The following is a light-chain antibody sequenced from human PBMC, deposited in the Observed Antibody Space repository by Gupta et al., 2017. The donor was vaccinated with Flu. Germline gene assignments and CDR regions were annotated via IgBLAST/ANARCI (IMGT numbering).Light chain of an antibody. CDR1: QDISNY. V-gene: IGKV1-33*01. CDR2: DAS. J-gene: IGKJ5*01. CDR3: QQYDNRIT. Sequence: DIQMTQSPSSLSASVGDRVTITCQASQDISNYLNCYQQKPGKAPKLLIYDASNLETGVPSRFSGSGSGTDFTFTISSLQPEDIATYYCQQYDNRITFGQGTRLEIK.